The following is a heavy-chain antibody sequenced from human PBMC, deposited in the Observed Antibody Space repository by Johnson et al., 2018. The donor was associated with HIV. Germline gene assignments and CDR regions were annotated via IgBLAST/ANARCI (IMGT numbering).Heavy chain of an antibody. CDR3: AREVVTAIHDVFDI. J-gene: IGHJ3*02. D-gene: IGHD2-21*02. Sequence: QVQLVESGGGVVQPGRSLRLSCAASGFTFSSYAMHWVRQAPGKGLEWVAFISYAGSNKYYADSVKGRFTISRDNSKNTLYLQMNSLRAEDTAVYYCAREVVTAIHDVFDIWGQGTMVTVSS. CDR1: GFTFSSYA. V-gene: IGHV3-30-3*01. CDR2: ISYAGSNK.